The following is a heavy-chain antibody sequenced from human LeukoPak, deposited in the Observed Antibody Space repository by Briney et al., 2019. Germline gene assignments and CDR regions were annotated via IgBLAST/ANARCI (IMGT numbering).Heavy chain of an antibody. Sequence: SETLSLTCTASGGSISSYYWSWIRQPPGKGLERIGYIYYSGSTNYNPSLKSRVTISVDTSKNQFSLKLSSVTAADTAVYYCARAYGSGSYSRYYFDYWGQGTLVTVSP. CDR1: GGSISSYY. CDR3: ARAYGSGSYSRYYFDY. J-gene: IGHJ4*02. CDR2: IYYSGST. D-gene: IGHD3-10*01. V-gene: IGHV4-59*01.